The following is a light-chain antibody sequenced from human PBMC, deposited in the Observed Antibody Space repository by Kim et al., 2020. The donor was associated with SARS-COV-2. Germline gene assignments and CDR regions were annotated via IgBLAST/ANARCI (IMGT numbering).Light chain of an antibody. V-gene: IGLV3-19*01. CDR2: GKN. CDR1: RLRSYY. CDR3: NSRDSSGNPWV. J-gene: IGLJ3*02. Sequence: AWGQTVRITCQGDRLRSYYASWYQQKPGQAPVLVIYGKNNRPSGIPDRFSGSSSGNTASLTITGAQAEDEADYYCNSRDSSGNPWVFGGGTQLTVL.